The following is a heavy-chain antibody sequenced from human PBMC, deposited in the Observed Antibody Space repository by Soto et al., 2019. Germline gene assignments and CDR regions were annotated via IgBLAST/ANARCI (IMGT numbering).Heavy chain of an antibody. V-gene: IGHV5-51*03. Sequence: PGESLTLSCNVHRYRFTTNWIAWVRQMPGKGPEWMGSVHFGVSRTRYGPSFEGQVTISADRAISTAYLQLSSLKASDSGMYYCATWRGSSWFDYWGQGTQVTVSS. CDR2: VHFGVSRT. D-gene: IGHD6-13*01. J-gene: IGHJ4*02. CDR1: RYRFTTNW. CDR3: ATWRGSSWFDY.